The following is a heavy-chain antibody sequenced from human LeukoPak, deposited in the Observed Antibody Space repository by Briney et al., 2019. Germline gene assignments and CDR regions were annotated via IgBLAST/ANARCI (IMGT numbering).Heavy chain of an antibody. V-gene: IGHV4-59*01. J-gene: IGHJ4*02. CDR1: GGSISSYY. D-gene: IGHD6-6*01. CDR3: ARDLGSSSSY. Sequence: SSETLSLTCTVSGGSISSYYWSWIRQPPGKGLEWIGYIYYSGSTNYNPSLKSRVTISVDTSKNQFSLKLSSETAADTAVYYCARDLGSSSSYWGQGTLVTVSS. CDR2: IYYSGST.